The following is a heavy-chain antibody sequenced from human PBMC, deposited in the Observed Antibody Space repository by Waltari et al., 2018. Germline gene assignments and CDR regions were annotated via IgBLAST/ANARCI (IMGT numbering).Heavy chain of an antibody. CDR3: AKDPVGVRGMRTFDS. D-gene: IGHD3-10*01. Sequence: EEQLLPSGGKLVQPGRSMRLPRAAFGLPFGSSSVGWVRQAPGKGMEWVSSINKNGGETNYAESVKGRFTISRDNSQNTLFLQLSSLRADDTATYYCAKDPVGVRGMRTFDSWGQGTLVTVAS. CDR2: INKNGGET. CDR1: GLPFGSSS. J-gene: IGHJ4*02. V-gene: IGHV3-23*01.